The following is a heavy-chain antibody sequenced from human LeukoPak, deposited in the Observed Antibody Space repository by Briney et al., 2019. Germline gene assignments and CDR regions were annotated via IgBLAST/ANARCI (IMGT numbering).Heavy chain of an antibody. J-gene: IGHJ4*02. Sequence: GASVKVSCEASGYTFTGYYMHWVRQAPGQGLEWMGWINPNSGGTNYAQKFQGRVTMTRDTSISTAYMELSRLRSDDTAVYYCAKETSSIAARRSFDYWGQGTLVTVSS. V-gene: IGHV1-2*02. CDR2: INPNSGGT. CDR3: AKETSSIAARRSFDY. D-gene: IGHD6-6*01. CDR1: GYTFTGYY.